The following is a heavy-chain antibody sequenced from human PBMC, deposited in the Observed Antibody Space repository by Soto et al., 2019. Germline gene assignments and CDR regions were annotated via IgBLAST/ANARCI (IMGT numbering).Heavy chain of an antibody. CDR2: IYYSGST. CDR1: GGSISSSTYY. Sequence: SETLSLTCTVSGGSISSSTYYWGWIRQPPGKGLEWIGSIYYSGSTYYNPSLKSRVTISVDTSKNQFSLMLSSVTAADTAVYYCARGFGREWGQGTLVTVSS. D-gene: IGHD3-10*01. CDR3: ARGFGRE. V-gene: IGHV4-39*01. J-gene: IGHJ4*02.